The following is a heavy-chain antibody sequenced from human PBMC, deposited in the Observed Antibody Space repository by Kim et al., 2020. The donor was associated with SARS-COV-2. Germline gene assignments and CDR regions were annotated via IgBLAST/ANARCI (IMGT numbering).Heavy chain of an antibody. J-gene: IGHJ4*02. CDR3: AKGYYDFWSGYYSFDY. CDR1: GFTFSSYA. D-gene: IGHD3-3*01. CDR2: ISGSGGST. Sequence: GGSLRLSCAASGFTFSSYAMSWVRQAPGKGLEWVSAISGSGGSTYYADSVKGRFTISRDNSKNTLYLQMNSLRAEDTAVYYCAKGYYDFWSGYYSFDYWGQGTLVTVSS. V-gene: IGHV3-23*01.